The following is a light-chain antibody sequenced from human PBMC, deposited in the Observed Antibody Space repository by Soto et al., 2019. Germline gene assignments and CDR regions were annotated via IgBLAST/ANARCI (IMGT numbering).Light chain of an antibody. J-gene: IGKJ1*01. V-gene: IGKV3-11*01. CDR2: DAS. CDR1: QSVSSY. CDR3: QQRGNWPLT. Sequence: EIVLTQSPATLSLSPGERATLSCRASQSVSSYFALYQQKPGQAPRLLIYDASNRATGIPARFSGSGSGTDFTLTISSLEPEDFAVYYCQQRGNWPLTFGQGTKVEIK.